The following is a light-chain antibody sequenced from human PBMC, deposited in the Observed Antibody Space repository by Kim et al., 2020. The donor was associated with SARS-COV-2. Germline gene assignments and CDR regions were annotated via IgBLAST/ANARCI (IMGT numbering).Light chain of an antibody. CDR2: QDS. CDR1: KLGDKY. Sequence: SVSPGPTASLTCSGDKLGDKYACWYQQKPGQSPVLVIYQDSKRPSGIPERFSGSNSGNTATLTISGTQAMDEADYYCQAWDSSTAVFGGGTQLTVL. J-gene: IGLJ2*01. V-gene: IGLV3-1*01. CDR3: QAWDSSTAV.